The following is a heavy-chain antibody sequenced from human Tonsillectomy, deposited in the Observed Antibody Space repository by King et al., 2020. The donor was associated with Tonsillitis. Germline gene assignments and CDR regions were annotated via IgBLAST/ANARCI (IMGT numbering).Heavy chain of an antibody. D-gene: IGHD6-13*01. Sequence: VQLVESGGGLVQPGGSLRLSCAASGFTFSSYEMNWVRQAPGKGLEWVSYISSSGSTIYYADSVKGRFTISRDNAKNSLYLQMNSLRAEDTAVYYGARDAYSSSWYYWGQGTLVTVSS. V-gene: IGHV3-48*03. CDR2: ISSSGSTI. J-gene: IGHJ4*02. CDR1: GFTFSSYE. CDR3: ARDAYSSSWYY.